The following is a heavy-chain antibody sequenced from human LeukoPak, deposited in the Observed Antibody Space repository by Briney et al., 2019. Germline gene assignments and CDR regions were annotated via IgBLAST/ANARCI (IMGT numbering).Heavy chain of an antibody. V-gene: IGHV3-23*01. CDR1: GFTFSTYA. Sequence: GGSLRLSRAASGFTFSTYAMSWVRQAPGKGLEWVSAISGSGGSTYYADSVKGRFTISRDNSKNTLYLQMNSLRAEDTAVYYCAKDIMTTVTTSADYWGQGTLVTVSS. D-gene: IGHD4-17*01. CDR2: ISGSGGST. CDR3: AKDIMTTVTTSADY. J-gene: IGHJ4*02.